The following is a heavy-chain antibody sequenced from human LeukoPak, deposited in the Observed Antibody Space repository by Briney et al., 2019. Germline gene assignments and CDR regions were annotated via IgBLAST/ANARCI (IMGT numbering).Heavy chain of an antibody. Sequence: GGSLRLSCAASGFTFTTYWMHWVRQVPGKGLVWVSRIQTDASNTDYADSVKGRFTISRHNAMNTLYLQMNTMRPEDGAMYYCARGNQRVLDYWRQGTLVTVSS. V-gene: IGHV3-74*01. CDR3: ARGNQRVLDY. CDR2: IQTDASNT. CDR1: GFTFTTYW. J-gene: IGHJ4*02. D-gene: IGHD1-1*01.